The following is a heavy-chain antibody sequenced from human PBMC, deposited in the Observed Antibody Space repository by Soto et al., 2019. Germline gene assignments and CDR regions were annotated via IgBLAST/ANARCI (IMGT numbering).Heavy chain of an antibody. CDR1: GFTFSDYA. CDR3: AKGGRQWLVTSDFNY. D-gene: IGHD6-19*01. V-gene: IGHV3-30*18. Sequence: VQLVESGGGVVQPGRSLRLSCAASGFTFSDYAMHWVRQAPGKGLGWVAVVSHDGRNTHYADSVKGGFTISRDSSKNTVSLEMTSLRAEDTAVYYCAKGGRQWLVTSDFNYWGQGALVTVSS. J-gene: IGHJ4*02. CDR2: VSHDGRNT.